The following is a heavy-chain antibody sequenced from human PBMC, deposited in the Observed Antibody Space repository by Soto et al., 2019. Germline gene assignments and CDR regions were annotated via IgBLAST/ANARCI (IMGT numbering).Heavy chain of an antibody. J-gene: IGHJ6*01. CDR3: AKGQHCSSTSGYFYYYGMDV. CDR2: ISYDGSNK. Sequence: QVQLVESGGGVVQPGRSLRLSCAASGFTFNTYGMHWVRQAPGKGLEWVAVISYDGSNKYYADTVKGRLTISRDNSKNTLYLQMNSLRAEDTAVYYCAKGQHCSSTSGYFYYYGMDVW. CDR1: GFTFNTYG. D-gene: IGHD2-2*01. V-gene: IGHV3-30*18.